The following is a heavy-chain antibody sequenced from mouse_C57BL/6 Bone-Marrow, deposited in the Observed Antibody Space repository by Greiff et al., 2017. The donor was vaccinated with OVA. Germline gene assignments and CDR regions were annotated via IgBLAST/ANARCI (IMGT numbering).Heavy chain of an antibody. D-gene: IGHD2-1*01. CDR2: IDPENGDT. V-gene: IGHV14-4*01. J-gene: IGHJ1*03. Sequence: EVQLQESGAELVRPGASVKLSCTASGFNIKDDYMHWVKQRPEQGLEWIGWIDPENGDTEYASKFQGKATITADTSSNTAYLQLSSLTSEDTAVYYCTTYGNEGYWYFDVWGTGTTVTVSS. CDR1: GFNIKDDY. CDR3: TTYGNEGYWYFDV.